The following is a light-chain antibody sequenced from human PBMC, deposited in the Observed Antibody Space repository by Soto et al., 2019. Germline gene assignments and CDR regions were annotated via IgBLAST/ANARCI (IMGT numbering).Light chain of an antibody. CDR1: QSVLYTSNNKKY. CDR2: WAS. V-gene: IGKV4-1*01. Sequence: DIVMTQSPDSLAVSLGERATINCKSSQSVLYTSNNKKYLAWYQQKPGQPPKLLIYWASTRESGVPDRFSGSGSGTDFPLTISSMQAEDVAVYYCHQYYSAPYTFGQGTKLEIK. J-gene: IGKJ2*01. CDR3: HQYYSAPYT.